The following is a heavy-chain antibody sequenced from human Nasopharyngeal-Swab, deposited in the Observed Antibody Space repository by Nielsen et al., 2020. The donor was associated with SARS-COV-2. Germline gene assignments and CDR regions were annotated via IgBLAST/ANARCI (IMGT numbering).Heavy chain of an antibody. CDR3: ARYSSSWTGWFDP. CDR1: GYSFTSYW. J-gene: IGHJ5*02. CDR2: IYPGDSDT. D-gene: IGHD6-13*01. Sequence: GGSLRLSCKGSGYSFTSYWIGWVRQMPGKGLEWMGIIYPGDSDTRYSPSFQGQVTISADKSISTAYLPWSSLKASDTAMYYCARYSSSWTGWFDPWGQGTLVTVSS. V-gene: IGHV5-51*01.